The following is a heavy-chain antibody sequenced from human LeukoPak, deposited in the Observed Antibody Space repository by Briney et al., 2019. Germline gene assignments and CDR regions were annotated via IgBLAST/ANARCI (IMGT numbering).Heavy chain of an antibody. V-gene: IGHV3-21*01. CDR3: ARDRGIAAAGTFDY. CDR2: ISSSSSYI. J-gene: IGHJ4*02. D-gene: IGHD6-13*01. Sequence: PGGSLRLSCAASGFTFSSYRMNWVRQAPGKGLEWVSSISSSSSYIYYADSVKGRFTISRDNAKNSLYLQMNSLRAEDTAVYYCARDRGIAAAGTFDYWGQGTLVTVSS. CDR1: GFTFSSYR.